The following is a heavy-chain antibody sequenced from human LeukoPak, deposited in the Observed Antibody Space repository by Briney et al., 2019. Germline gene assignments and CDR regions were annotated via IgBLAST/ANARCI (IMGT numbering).Heavy chain of an antibody. D-gene: IGHD3-10*01. Sequence: GGSLRLSCAASGFTFSSYAMHWVRQAPGKGLEWVAVILYDGTNKFYADSVKGRFTISRDNSKNTLYLQVNSLRAEDTAVYNCAKGWFGFSVIDYWGQGTPVTVSS. CDR2: ILYDGTNK. J-gene: IGHJ4*02. CDR1: GFTFSSYA. CDR3: AKGWFGFSVIDY. V-gene: IGHV3-30*18.